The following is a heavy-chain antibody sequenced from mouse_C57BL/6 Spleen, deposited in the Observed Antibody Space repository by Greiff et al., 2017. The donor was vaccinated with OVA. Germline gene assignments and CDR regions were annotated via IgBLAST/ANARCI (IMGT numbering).Heavy chain of an antibody. CDR1: GYTFTSYW. J-gene: IGHJ4*01. CDR3: ARSGNYYAMDY. Sequence: QVQLKQPGAELVKPGASVKLSCKASGYTFTSYWMQWVKQRPGQGLEWIGEIDPSDSYTNYNQKFKGKATLTVDTSSSTAYMQLSSLTSEDSAVYYCARSGNYYAMDYWGQGTSVTVSS. CDR2: IDPSDSYT. D-gene: IGHD3-1*01. V-gene: IGHV1-50*01.